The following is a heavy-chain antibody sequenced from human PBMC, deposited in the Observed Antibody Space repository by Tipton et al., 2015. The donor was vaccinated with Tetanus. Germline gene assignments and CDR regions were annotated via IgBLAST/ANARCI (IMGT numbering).Heavy chain of an antibody. V-gene: IGHV3-30*18. Sequence: QLVQSGGGVVQPGRSLRLSCAASGFTFSNYVMHWVRQAPGKGLEWVAVISYDGSNKYYADSVKGRFTISRDNSKNTLYLQMNSLRAEDAALYYCAKDTGVTPHYGMDVWGQGTTVTVSS. CDR2: ISYDGSNK. CDR3: AKDTGVTPHYGMDV. J-gene: IGHJ6*02. D-gene: IGHD2-21*02. CDR1: GFTFSNYV.